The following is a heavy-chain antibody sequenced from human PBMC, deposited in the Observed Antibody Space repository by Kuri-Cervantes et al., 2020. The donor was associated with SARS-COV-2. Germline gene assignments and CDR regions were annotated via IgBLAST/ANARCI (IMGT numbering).Heavy chain of an antibody. CDR1: GGSISSSNW. D-gene: IGHD3-10*01. V-gene: IGHV4-4*02. Sequence: GSLRLSCAVSGGSISSSNWWSWVRQPPGKGLEWIGEIHRTGTTNYNPPLESRVTISVDRSKNQFSLTLGSVTAADTAVYYCAFNYGTGSYFYWGQGTLVTVSS. J-gene: IGHJ4*02. CDR2: IHRTGTT. CDR3: AFNYGTGSYFY.